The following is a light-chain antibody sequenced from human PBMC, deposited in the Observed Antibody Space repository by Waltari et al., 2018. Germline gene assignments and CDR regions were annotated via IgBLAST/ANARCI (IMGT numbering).Light chain of an antibody. CDR2: DAS. CDR3: QQRGSWPLT. CDR1: QSVRTY. J-gene: IGKJ4*01. V-gene: IGKV3-11*01. Sequence: IVLTQSPATLPLSPGERATLACRASQSVRTYLAWYQQKPGQAPRLLLYDASNRATGVPARFTGTGSGTDFTLTISSLESEDFAIYYCQQRGSWPLTFGGGTKVEIK.